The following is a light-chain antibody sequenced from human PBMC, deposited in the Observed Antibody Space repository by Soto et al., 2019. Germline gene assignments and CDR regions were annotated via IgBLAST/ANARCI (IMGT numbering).Light chain of an antibody. CDR2: AAS. V-gene: IGKV1-6*01. J-gene: IGKJ2*01. CDR3: LQNHDYPRT. Sequence: AIQMTQSPSSLSASVGDRVSIACRASQAIENNLGWFQQKPGKAPKLLIYAASTLHTGGPSRFSGSGSGTDFTLTISSLQPEDFAVYYCLQNHDYPRTFGQGTKLEIK. CDR1: QAIENN.